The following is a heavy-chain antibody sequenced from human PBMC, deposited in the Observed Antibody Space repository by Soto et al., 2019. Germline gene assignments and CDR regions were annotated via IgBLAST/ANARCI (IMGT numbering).Heavy chain of an antibody. Sequence: GGSLRLSCAASGFTFSSYAMSWVRQAPGKGLEWVSAISGSGGSTYYADSGKGRFTISRDNSKNTLYLQMNSLRAEDTAVYYCAKDGDYYDSSGYFYYFDYWGQGTLVTVSS. D-gene: IGHD3-22*01. CDR1: GFTFSSYA. V-gene: IGHV3-23*01. J-gene: IGHJ4*02. CDR2: ISGSGGST. CDR3: AKDGDYYDSSGYFYYFDY.